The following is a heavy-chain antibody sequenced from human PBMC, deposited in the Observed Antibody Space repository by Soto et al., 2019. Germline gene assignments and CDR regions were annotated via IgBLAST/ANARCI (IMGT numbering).Heavy chain of an antibody. D-gene: IGHD3-10*01. CDR2: INPSGGST. J-gene: IGHJ4*02. CDR3: ARSERNYGSRSYYPNFDY. Sequence: ASVKVSCKASGYTFTSYYMHWVRQAPGQGLEWMGIINPSGGSTSYAQKFQGRVTMTRDTSTSTVYMELSSLRSEDTAVYYCARSERNYGSRSYYPNFDYWGQGTLVTVSS. CDR1: GYTFTSYY. V-gene: IGHV1-46*01.